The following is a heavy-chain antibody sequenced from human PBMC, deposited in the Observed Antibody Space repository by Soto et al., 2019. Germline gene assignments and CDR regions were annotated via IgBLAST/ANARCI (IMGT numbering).Heavy chain of an antibody. CDR2: IVPLFRTT. D-gene: IGHD6-13*01. J-gene: IGHJ6*02. V-gene: IGHV1-69*06. Sequence: QVQLVQSRAEAKKPGSSVKVSCKTSGGTFSSYAINWVRQAPGQGLEWMGGIVPLFRTTNYAQKFQGRVTITADTSTYTVYMELSELRSGDTAVYYCARGGYSSTWSNLLDRSGLDVWGQGTTVTVSS. CDR3: ARGGYSSTWSNLLDRSGLDV. CDR1: GGTFSSYA.